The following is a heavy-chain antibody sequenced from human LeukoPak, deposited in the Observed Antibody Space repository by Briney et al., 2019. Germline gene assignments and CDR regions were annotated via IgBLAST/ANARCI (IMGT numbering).Heavy chain of an antibody. V-gene: IGHV4-59*01. D-gene: IGHD3-22*01. J-gene: IGHJ4*02. Sequence: SETLSLTCTVSGGSISSYYWSWIRQPPGKGLEWIGYTYYSGSTNYNPSLKSRVTISVDTSKNQFSLKLSFVTAADTAVYYCARGYYYDSSGFDYWGQGTLVTVSS. CDR3: ARGYYYDSSGFDY. CDR2: TYYSGST. CDR1: GGSISSYY.